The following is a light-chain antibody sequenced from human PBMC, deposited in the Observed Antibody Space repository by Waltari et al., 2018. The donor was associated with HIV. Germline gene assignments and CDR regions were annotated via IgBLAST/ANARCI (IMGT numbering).Light chain of an antibody. CDR1: SSDIGAYKY. CDR3: TSYGGSNNVL. CDR2: EVS. V-gene: IGLV2-8*01. Sequence: QSALTQPPSASGSPGQSVTISCTGTSSDIGAYKYVSWYQQHPGKAPKLIISEVSKWPSGVPDRFSGLQAEDEADYYCTSYGGSNNVLFGGGTKLTVL. J-gene: IGLJ2*01.